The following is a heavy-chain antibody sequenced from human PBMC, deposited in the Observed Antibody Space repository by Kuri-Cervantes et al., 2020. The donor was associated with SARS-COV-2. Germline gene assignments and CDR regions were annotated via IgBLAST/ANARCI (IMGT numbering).Heavy chain of an antibody. Sequence: GESLKISCAASGFTFSSYAMHWVRQAPGKGLEWVAVISYDGSNKYYADSVKGRFTISRDNARDSVYLQMNSLRADDTAVYYCARDLASRGGGWYYYWGQGTLVTVSS. D-gene: IGHD6-19*01. CDR1: GFTFSSYA. CDR3: ARDLASRGGGWYYY. J-gene: IGHJ4*02. CDR2: ISYDGSNK. V-gene: IGHV3-30-3*01.